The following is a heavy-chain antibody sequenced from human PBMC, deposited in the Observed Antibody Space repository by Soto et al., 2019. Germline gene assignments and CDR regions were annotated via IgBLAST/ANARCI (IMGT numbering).Heavy chain of an antibody. V-gene: IGHV1-69*13. D-gene: IGHD1-1*01. J-gene: IGHJ6*02. CDR2: IIPIFGPA. Sequence: SVKVSCKSSGGTFSSHSINWVRQAPGQGLEWMGGIIPIFGPANFAKNFQGRVTITADESTTTAYVELSSLTSEDTAVYYCATGSFTSTGGRIGYHYNAMDVWGQGTTVTVSS. CDR3: ATGSFTSTGGRIGYHYNAMDV. CDR1: GGTFSSHS.